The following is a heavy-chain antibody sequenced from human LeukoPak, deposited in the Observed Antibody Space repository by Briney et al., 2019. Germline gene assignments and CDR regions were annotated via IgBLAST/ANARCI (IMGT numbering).Heavy chain of an antibody. V-gene: IGHV4-39*01. CDR3: ARHVATLGGAFDI. CDR1: GGSISSSSYY. CDR2: IYYSGST. D-gene: IGHD2-15*01. Sequence: PSETLSLTCTVSGGSISSSSYYWGWIRQPPGKGLEWIGSIYYSGSTYYNPSLKSRVTISVDTSKNQFSLKLSSVTAADTAVYYCARHVATLGGAFDIWGQGTMVTVSS. J-gene: IGHJ3*02.